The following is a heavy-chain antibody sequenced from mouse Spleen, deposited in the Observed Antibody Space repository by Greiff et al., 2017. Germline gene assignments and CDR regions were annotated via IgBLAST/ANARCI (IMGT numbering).Heavy chain of an antibody. CDR3: ARRGYYGSSPHFDY. Sequence: QVHVKQSGAELVRPGTSVKMSCKASGYTFTNYWIGWAKQRPGHGLEWIGDIYPGGGYTNYNEKFKGKATLTADKSSSTAYMQFSSLTSEDSAIYYCARRGYYGSSPHFDYWGQGTTLTVSS. CDR1: GYTFTNYW. CDR2: IYPGGGYT. J-gene: IGHJ2*01. V-gene: IGHV1-63*01. D-gene: IGHD1-1*01.